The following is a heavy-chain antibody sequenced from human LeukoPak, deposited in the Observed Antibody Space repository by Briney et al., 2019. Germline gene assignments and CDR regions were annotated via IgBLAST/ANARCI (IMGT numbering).Heavy chain of an antibody. V-gene: IGHV1-69*01. Sequence: SVKVSCKASGGTFSSYAISWVRQAPGQGLEWMGGIIPIFGTANYAQKFQGRVTITADESTSTAYMEPSSLRSEDTAVYYCASSPGIAVAGPLSDWGQGTLVTVSS. CDR1: GGTFSSYA. D-gene: IGHD6-19*01. CDR2: IIPIFGTA. J-gene: IGHJ4*02. CDR3: ASSPGIAVAGPLSD.